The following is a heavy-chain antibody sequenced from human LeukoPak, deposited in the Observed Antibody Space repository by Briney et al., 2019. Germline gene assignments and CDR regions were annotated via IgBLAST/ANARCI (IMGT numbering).Heavy chain of an antibody. D-gene: IGHD1-1*01. CDR3: ASAGTTGTSGAFDI. J-gene: IGHJ3*02. V-gene: IGHV1-2*02. CDR2: INPNSGGT. CDR1: GYTFTGYY. Sequence: ASVQVSCKASGYTFTGYYMHWVRQAPGQGLEWMGWINPNSGGTNYAQKFQGRVTMTRDTSISTAYMELSRLRSDDTAVYYCASAGTTGTSGAFDIWGQGTMVTVSS.